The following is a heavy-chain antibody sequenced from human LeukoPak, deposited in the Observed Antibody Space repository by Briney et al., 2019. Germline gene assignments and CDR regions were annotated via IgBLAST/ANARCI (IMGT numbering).Heavy chain of an antibody. D-gene: IGHD6-13*01. CDR1: GGSIGGSSYY. CDR2: IYYSGST. V-gene: IGHV4-39*01. J-gene: IGHJ4*02. Sequence: SETLSLTCTVSGGSIGGSSYYWGWIRQPPGKGLEWIGSIYYSGSTYYNPSLKSRVTISVDTSKNQFSLKLSSVTAADTAVYYCASPIAAAGRGGDYWGQGTLVTVSS. CDR3: ASPIAAAGRGGDY.